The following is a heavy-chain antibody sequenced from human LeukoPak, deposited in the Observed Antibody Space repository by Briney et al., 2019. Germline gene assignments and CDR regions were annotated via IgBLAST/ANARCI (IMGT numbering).Heavy chain of an antibody. J-gene: IGHJ5*02. CDR2: FDPEDGET. Sequence: ASVKVSCKVSGYTLTELSMHWVRQAAGKGLEWMGGFDPEDGETIYAQKFQGRVTMTEDTSTDTAYMELSSLTSEDTAVYYCATETRGYYDSSGYRNNWFDPWGQGTLDTVSS. D-gene: IGHD3-22*01. CDR1: GYTLTELS. V-gene: IGHV1-24*01. CDR3: ATETRGYYDSSGYRNNWFDP.